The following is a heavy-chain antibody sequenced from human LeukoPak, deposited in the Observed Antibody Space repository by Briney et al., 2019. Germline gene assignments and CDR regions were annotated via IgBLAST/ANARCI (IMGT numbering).Heavy chain of an antibody. J-gene: IGHJ6*02. CDR2: INHSGST. D-gene: IGHD3-22*01. CDR1: GFTVSSNY. CDR3: ARDPTKITMIVVASWGKYGMDV. Sequence: GSLRLSCAASGFTVSSNYMSWVRQPPGKGLEWIGEINHSGSTNYNPSLKSRVTISVDTSKNQFSLKLSSVTAADTAVYYCARDPTKITMIVVASWGKYGMDVWGQGTTVTVSS. V-gene: IGHV4-34*01.